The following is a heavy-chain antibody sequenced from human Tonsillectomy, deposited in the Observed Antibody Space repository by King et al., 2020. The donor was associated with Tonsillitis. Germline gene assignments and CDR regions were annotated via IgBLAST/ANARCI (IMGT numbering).Heavy chain of an antibody. Sequence: QLQESGPGLVKPSETLSLTCTVSGGSISSYYWSWIRQPPGKGLEWIGYIYYSGSTNYNPSLKSRVTISVDTSKNQFSLKLSSVTAADTAVYYCARQGDIAAAGTFDYWGQGTLVTVSS. V-gene: IGHV4-59*08. J-gene: IGHJ4*02. D-gene: IGHD6-13*01. CDR3: ARQGDIAAAGTFDY. CDR1: GGSISSYY. CDR2: IYYSGST.